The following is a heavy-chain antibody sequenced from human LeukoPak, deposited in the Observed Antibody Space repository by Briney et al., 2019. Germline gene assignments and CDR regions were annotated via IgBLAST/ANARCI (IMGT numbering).Heavy chain of an antibody. CDR1: GFIFSSYG. CDR3: VRDGGNSWFGGLLN. CDR2: IHLDGNDK. J-gene: IGHJ4*02. V-gene: IGHV3-30*02. D-gene: IGHD3-10*01. Sequence: GGSLRLSCAASGFIFSSYGIHWVRQPPGKGLEWITFIHLDGNDKKYADSVKGRFSISRDNSKNTVDLQMDSLTPEDTAVYYCVRDGGNSWFGGLLNWGQGTLVTVSS.